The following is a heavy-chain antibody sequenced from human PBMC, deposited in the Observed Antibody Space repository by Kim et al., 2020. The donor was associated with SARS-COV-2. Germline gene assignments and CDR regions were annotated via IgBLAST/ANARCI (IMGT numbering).Heavy chain of an antibody. D-gene: IGHD3-3*01. J-gene: IGHJ4*02. V-gene: IGHV3-11*04. CDR3: AREMAGDFWHSYTPFDC. Sequence: SVKGRFTISSDYAKNSLYLQMNSLRAEDTAVYYCAREMAGDFWHSYTPFDCWGQGALVTVSS.